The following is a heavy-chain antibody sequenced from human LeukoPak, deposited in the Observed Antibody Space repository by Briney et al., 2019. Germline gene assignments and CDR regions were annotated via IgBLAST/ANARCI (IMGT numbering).Heavy chain of an antibody. CDR2: IFYSGST. CDR3: ARQRGEYYYGSGSYYRGGYYYYMDV. Sequence: SETLSLTCTVSGGSISTSSYYWGWVRQPPGKGLEWIGNIFYSGSTYYSPSLKSRVTISLDTSRNQFSLKLSSVTAADTAVYYCARQRGEYYYGSGSYYRGGYYYYMDVWGKGATVTISS. CDR1: GGSISTSSYY. J-gene: IGHJ6*03. D-gene: IGHD3-10*01. V-gene: IGHV4-39*01.